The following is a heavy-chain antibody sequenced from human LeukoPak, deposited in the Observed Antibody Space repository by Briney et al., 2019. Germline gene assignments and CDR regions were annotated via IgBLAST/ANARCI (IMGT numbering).Heavy chain of an antibody. J-gene: IGHJ3*02. CDR3: AKNWGATIYYAFDI. CDR2: ISGSGGYT. Sequence: PGGSLRLSCAASGFTFSSYAISWVRQAPGKGLEWVSAISGSGGYTYYADSVKGRFTISRDNSKNTLYLQMNSLRAEDTAGYYCAKNWGATIYYAFDIWGQGTMVTVSS. D-gene: IGHD5-12*01. V-gene: IGHV3-23*01. CDR1: GFTFSSYA.